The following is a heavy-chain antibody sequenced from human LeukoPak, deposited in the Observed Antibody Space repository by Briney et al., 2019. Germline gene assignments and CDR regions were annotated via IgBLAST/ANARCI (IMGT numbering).Heavy chain of an antibody. CDR2: IIPIFGTA. Sequence: GASVKVSCKASGYTFTSYDISWVRQAPGQGLEWMGGIIPIFGTANYAQKFQGRVTITTDESTSTAYMELSSLRSEDTAVYYCASASRARMPQARGAPFDYWGQGTLVTVSS. CDR1: GYTFTSYD. D-gene: IGHD2-2*01. V-gene: IGHV1-69*05. CDR3: ASASRARMPQARGAPFDY. J-gene: IGHJ4*02.